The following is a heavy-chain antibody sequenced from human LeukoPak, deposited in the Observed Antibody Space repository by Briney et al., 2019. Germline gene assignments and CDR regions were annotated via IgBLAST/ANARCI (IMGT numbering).Heavy chain of an antibody. CDR2: ISSSSSTI. J-gene: IGHJ4*01. D-gene: IGHD3-16*01. Sequence: GGSLRLSCAASGFTCSSYGMNWVRQAPGKGREWVSYISSSSSTIYYADSVKGRFTISRDNAKNSLYLQTNSLRAEDPALYYCARWGERGEPTAYWGHGTLVTVSS. V-gene: IGHV3-48*01. CDR1: GFTCSSYG. CDR3: ARWGERGEPTAY.